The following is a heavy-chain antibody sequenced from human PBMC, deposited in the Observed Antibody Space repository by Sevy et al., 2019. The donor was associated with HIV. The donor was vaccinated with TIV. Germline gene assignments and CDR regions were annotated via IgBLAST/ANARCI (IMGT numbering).Heavy chain of an antibody. D-gene: IGHD3-3*01. CDR1: GFTFSSYA. CDR3: ARDPYYALWSGRSGYDY. CDR2: ISYDGSNK. J-gene: IGHJ4*02. V-gene: IGHV3-30-3*01. Sequence: GGSLRLSCAASGFTFSSYAMHWVRQAPGKELEWVAVISYDGSNKYYADSVKGRFTISRDNSKNTLYLQMNSLRAEDMAVYYCARDPYYALWSGRSGYDYWGQGTLVTVSS.